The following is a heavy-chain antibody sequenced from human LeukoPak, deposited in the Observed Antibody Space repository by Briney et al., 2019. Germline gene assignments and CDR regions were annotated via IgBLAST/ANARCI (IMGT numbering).Heavy chain of an antibody. Sequence: ASVKVSCKASGYTFTSYDINGVRQATGQGLEWMGWMNPNSGNTGYAQKFQGRVTMTRNTSISTAYMELSSLRSEDTAVYYCARGSYYDSSGYYYDDYWGQGTLVTVSS. CDR1: GYTFTSYD. CDR2: MNPNSGNT. CDR3: ARGSYYDSSGYYYDDY. V-gene: IGHV1-8*01. J-gene: IGHJ4*02. D-gene: IGHD3-22*01.